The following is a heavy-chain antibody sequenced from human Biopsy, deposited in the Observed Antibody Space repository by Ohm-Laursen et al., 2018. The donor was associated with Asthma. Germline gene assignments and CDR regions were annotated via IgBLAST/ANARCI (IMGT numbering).Heavy chain of an antibody. CDR2: VSYDGGVA. D-gene: IGHD3-3*01. CDR1: GFVFRSHA. Sequence: SLRLSCAAPGFVFRSHAMHWVRQAPGKGLEWVAVVSYDGGVAHYADSMKGRFTISRDNAKSTLYLQMNRLRTDDTAVYYCAKRRGYSDLTDFDHWGQGTLVTVSS. V-gene: IGHV3-30*18. J-gene: IGHJ4*02. CDR3: AKRRGYSDLTDFDH.